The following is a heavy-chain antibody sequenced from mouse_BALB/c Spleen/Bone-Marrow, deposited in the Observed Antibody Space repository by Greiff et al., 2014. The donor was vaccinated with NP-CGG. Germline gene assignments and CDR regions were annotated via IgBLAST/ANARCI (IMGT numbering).Heavy chain of an antibody. CDR1: GYAFTNYL. D-gene: IGHD3-3*01. Sequence: VQGVESGAELVRPGTSVKVSCKASGYAFTNYLIEWVKQRPGQGLEWIGMINPGSGGTNYNEKFKGKATLTADKSSSTAYMQLSSLTSDDSAVYSCARRDGSYFDYWGQGTTLTVSS. CDR2: INPGSGGT. V-gene: IGHV1-54*01. J-gene: IGHJ2*01. CDR3: ARRDGSYFDY.